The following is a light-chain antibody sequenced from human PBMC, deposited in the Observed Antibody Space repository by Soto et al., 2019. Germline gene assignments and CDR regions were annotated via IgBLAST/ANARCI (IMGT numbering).Light chain of an antibody. CDR3: QQYNIYSVT. J-gene: IGKJ5*01. V-gene: IGKV1-5*01. Sequence: IQVTQSPSTLSASVGDRVTITCRASQSISSWLAWYQQKPGKAHKLLIYDASSWESGVPSRFSGRGSGTEFTLTISSLQPDDFATYYCQQYNIYSVTSGHVTRLEIK. CDR2: DAS. CDR1: QSISSW.